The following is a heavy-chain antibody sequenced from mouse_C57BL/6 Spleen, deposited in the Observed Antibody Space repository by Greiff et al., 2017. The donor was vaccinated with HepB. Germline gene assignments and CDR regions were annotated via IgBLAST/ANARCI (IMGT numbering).Heavy chain of an antibody. CDR1: GYAFSSSW. J-gene: IGHJ1*03. V-gene: IGHV1-82*01. CDR3: ANYYGSSSAGYFDV. D-gene: IGHD1-1*01. Sequence: QVQLQQSGPELVKPGASVKISCKASGYAFSSSWMNWVKQRPGKGLEWIRRIYPGDGDTNYNGKFKGKATLTADKSSSTAYMQLSSLTSEDSAVYFWANYYGSSSAGYFDVWGTGTTVTVSS. CDR2: IYPGDGDT.